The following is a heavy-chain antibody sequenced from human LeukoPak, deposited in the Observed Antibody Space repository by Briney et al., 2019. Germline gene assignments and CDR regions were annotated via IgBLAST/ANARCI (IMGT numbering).Heavy chain of an antibody. Sequence: SETLSLTCTVSGGSISSYYWSWIRQPAGKGLEWIGRIYTSGSTNYNPPLKSRVTISVDTSKNQFSLKLSSVTAADTALYYCATLRGASTAVFDSWGQGTLVTVSS. CDR1: GGSISSYY. J-gene: IGHJ4*02. CDR3: ATLRGASTAVFDS. CDR2: IYTSGST. D-gene: IGHD2-21*02. V-gene: IGHV4-4*07.